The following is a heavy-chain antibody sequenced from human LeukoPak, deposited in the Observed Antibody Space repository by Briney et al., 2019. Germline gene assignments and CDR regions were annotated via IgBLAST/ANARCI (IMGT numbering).Heavy chain of an antibody. Sequence: PSETLSLTCTVSGGSINNYYWSWIRQPPGKGLEWIGYIYYSGSTNYNPSLKSRVTISVDTSKNHFSLKLSSLTAADTAVYYCARXRGSGYPYFDYWGQGTLVTVSS. D-gene: IGHD3-22*01. CDR1: GGSINNYY. V-gene: IGHV4-59*01. J-gene: IGHJ4*02. CDR2: IYYSGST. CDR3: ARXRGSGYPYFDY.